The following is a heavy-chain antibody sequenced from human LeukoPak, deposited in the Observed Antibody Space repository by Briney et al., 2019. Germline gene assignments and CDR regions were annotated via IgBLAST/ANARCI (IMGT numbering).Heavy chain of an antibody. D-gene: IGHD6-19*01. CDR1: GFTFRNYA. CDR3: ARVLSDSSGWYHFDY. CDR2: VTISGDST. V-gene: IGHV3-23*01. J-gene: IGHJ4*02. Sequence: GGSLRLSCAASGFTFRNYAMTWVRQAPGKGLEWVSTVTISGDSTYYADSVKGRFTISRDNSKNTLYLQMNSLRAEDTAVYYCARVLSDSSGWYHFDYWGQGTLVTVSS.